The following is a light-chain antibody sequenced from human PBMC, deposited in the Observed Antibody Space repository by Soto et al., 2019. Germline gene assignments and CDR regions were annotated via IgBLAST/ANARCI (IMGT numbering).Light chain of an antibody. CDR3: QQYNNWPPIT. CDR2: GAS. J-gene: IGKJ5*01. CDR1: PSVTNY. Sequence: IVLTQSPATLSLSPGERATLSCRASPSVTNYLAWYQQRPGQAPRLLIYGASTRATGIPARFSGSGSGTEFTLTISSLQSEDFAVYYCQQYNNWPPITFGQGTRLEIK. V-gene: IGKV3-15*01.